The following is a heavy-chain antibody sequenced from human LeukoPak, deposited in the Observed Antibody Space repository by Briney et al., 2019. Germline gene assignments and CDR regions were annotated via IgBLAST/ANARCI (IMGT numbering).Heavy chain of an antibody. CDR3: ARGGGSSGWYLNY. CDR2: IYTSGST. D-gene: IGHD6-19*01. CDR1: GGSISSYY. Sequence: PSETLSLTCTVSGGSISSYYWSWIRQPPGKGLEWIGYIYTSGSTNYNPSLKSRVTISVDTSKNQFSLKLSSVTAADTAVYYCARGGGSSGWYLNYWGQGTLVTVSS. V-gene: IGHV4-4*09. J-gene: IGHJ4*02.